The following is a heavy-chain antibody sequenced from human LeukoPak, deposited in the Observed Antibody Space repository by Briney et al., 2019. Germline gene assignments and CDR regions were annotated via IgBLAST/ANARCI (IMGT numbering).Heavy chain of an antibody. V-gene: IGHV3-7*01. D-gene: IGHD3-22*01. J-gene: IGHJ4*02. CDR1: GFTFSNYW. CDR3: ARDAAYYYDSSGYYSDY. Sequence: PGGSLRLSCAASGFTFSNYWMSWVRQAPGKGLEWVANIKQDGSEKHYVDSVKGRFTISRDNAKNSLYLQMNSLRAEDTAVYYCARDAAYYYDSSGYYSDYWGQGTLVTVSS. CDR2: IKQDGSEK.